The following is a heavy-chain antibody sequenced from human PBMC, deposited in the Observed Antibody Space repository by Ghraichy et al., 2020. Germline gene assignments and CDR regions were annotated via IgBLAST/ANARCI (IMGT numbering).Heavy chain of an antibody. CDR2: ISASGATT. CDR3: ANGPRPHTGEYYYGMDV. V-gene: IGHV3-23*01. J-gene: IGHJ6*02. CDR1: GFAFSTYA. D-gene: IGHD1-14*01. Sequence: GGSLRLSCAASGFAFSTYAMSWVRQAPGQGLEWVSAISASGATTYYADSMKGRFTISRDNSKNTLYLQMNSLRVEDTAVYYCANGPRPHTGEYYYGMDVWGQGTTVSVAS.